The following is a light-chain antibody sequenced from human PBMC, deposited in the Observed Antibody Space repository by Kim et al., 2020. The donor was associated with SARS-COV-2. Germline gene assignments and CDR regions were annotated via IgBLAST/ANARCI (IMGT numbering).Light chain of an antibody. CDR2: YDS. CDR3: QVWDSSSDHVV. V-gene: IGLV3-21*04. Sequence: SYELTQPPSVSVAPGKTARITCGGNNIGSKSVHWYQQKPGQAPVLVIYYDSDRPSGIPERFSGSNSGNTATLTIRRVEAGDEADSYCQVWDSSSDHVVFG. CDR1: NIGSKS. J-gene: IGLJ2*01.